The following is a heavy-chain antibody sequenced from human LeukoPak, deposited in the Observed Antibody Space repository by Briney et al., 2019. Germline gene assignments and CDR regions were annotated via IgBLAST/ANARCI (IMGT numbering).Heavy chain of an antibody. D-gene: IGHD3-22*01. CDR2: IIPIFGTA. J-gene: IGHJ5*02. Sequence: SVKVSCKASGGTFSSYAISWVRQAPGRGLEWMGRIIPIFGTANYAQKFQGRVTITTDESTSTAYMELSSLRSDDTAVYYCASHLNYYDSSGYLPTYNWFDPWGQGTLVTVSS. CDR3: ASHLNYYDSSGYLPTYNWFDP. V-gene: IGHV1-69*05. CDR1: GGTFSSYA.